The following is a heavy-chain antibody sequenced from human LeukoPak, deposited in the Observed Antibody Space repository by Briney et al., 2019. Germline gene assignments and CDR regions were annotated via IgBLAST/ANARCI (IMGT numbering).Heavy chain of an antibody. CDR2: ISSDRNNE. Sequence: GRSLRLSCAASGFTFSSYGMHWVRQAPGKGLEWVAFISSDRNNEYYADSVKGRFTISRDNAKNSLYLQMNSLRAEDTALYYCAKDIGGSGRNGMDVWGQGTTVTVSS. D-gene: IGHD3-10*01. CDR3: AKDIGGSGRNGMDV. J-gene: IGHJ6*02. V-gene: IGHV3-30*18. CDR1: GFTFSSYG.